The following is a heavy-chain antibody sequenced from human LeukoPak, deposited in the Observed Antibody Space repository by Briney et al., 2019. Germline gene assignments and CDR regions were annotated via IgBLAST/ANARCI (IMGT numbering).Heavy chain of an antibody. CDR1: GGTFSSYA. D-gene: IGHD6-13*01. J-gene: IGHJ4*02. Sequence: SVKVSCKASGGTFSSYAISWVRQAPGQGLEWMGRIIPIFGIANYAQKFQGRVTITADKSTSTAYMELSSLRSEDTAVYYCARDQQQLSIDYWGQGTLVTVSS. CDR2: IIPIFGIA. CDR3: ARDQQQLSIDY. V-gene: IGHV1-69*04.